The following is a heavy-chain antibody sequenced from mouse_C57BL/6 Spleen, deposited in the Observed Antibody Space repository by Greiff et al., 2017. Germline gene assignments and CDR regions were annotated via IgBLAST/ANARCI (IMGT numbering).Heavy chain of an antibody. CDR3: ASGEYGSSHAFDY. V-gene: IGHV1-72*01. D-gene: IGHD1-1*01. CDR1: GYTFTSYW. Sequence: QVQLQQPGAELVKPGASVKLSCKASGYTFTSYWMHWVKQRPGRGLEWNGRIDPNSGGTKYNEKFQSKATLNVDKPSSPAYMQLSSLTSEDSAVYYWASGEYGSSHAFDYWGQGTTLTVSS. CDR2: IDPNSGGT. J-gene: IGHJ2*01.